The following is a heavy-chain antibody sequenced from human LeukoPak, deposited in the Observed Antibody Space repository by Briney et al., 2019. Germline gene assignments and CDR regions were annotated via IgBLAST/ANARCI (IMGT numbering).Heavy chain of an antibody. J-gene: IGHJ5*02. D-gene: IGHD1-7*01. CDR3: ATSITGTTRELDP. CDR2: INPNSGGT. V-gene: IGHV1-2*02. Sequence: ASVKVSCKASGYTFTGYYMHWVRQAPGQGLEWMGWINPNSGGTNYAQKFQGRDTMTRDTSISTAYMELSRLRSDDTAVYYCATSITGTTRELDPWGQGTLVTVSS. CDR1: GYTFTGYY.